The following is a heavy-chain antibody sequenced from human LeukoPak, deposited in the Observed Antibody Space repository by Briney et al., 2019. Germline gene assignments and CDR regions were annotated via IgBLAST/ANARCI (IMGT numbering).Heavy chain of an antibody. CDR3: AKDRHSSSWYYFDY. V-gene: IGHV3-23*01. J-gene: IGHJ4*02. Sequence: GGSLRLSCAASGFTFSSYGMSWVRQAPGKGLEWVSAISGSGGSTYYADSVKGRFTISRDNSKNTLYLQMNSLRAEDTAVYYCAKDRHSSSWYYFDYWGQGTLVTVSS. D-gene: IGHD6-13*01. CDR1: GFTFSSYG. CDR2: ISGSGGST.